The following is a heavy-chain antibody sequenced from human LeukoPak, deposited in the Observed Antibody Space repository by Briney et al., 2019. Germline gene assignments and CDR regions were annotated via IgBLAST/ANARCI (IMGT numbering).Heavy chain of an antibody. Sequence: PSETLSLTCAVYGGSFSGYYWSWIRQPPGKGLEWIGEINHSGSTTYNPSLKSRVTISVDTSKNQFSLKLSSVTAADTAVYYCAQWGNNMDVWGKGTTVTVSS. CDR3: AQWGNNMDV. V-gene: IGHV4-34*01. J-gene: IGHJ6*03. D-gene: IGHD3-16*01. CDR2: INHSGST. CDR1: GGSFSGYY.